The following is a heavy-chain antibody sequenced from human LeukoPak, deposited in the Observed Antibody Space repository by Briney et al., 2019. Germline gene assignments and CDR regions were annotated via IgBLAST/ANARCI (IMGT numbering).Heavy chain of an antibody. V-gene: IGHV4-59*01. Sequence: AETLSLTCTVSGGSISSYYWSWIRQPPGKGLEWIGYIYSGKTDYNPSLKSRVTISVDTSKNQFSLKLSSVSSADTAVYYCARGFEYNYRYTFGYWGQGTLVTVSS. CDR2: IYSGKT. CDR3: ARGFEYNYRYTFGY. J-gene: IGHJ4*02. CDR1: GGSISSYY. D-gene: IGHD5-18*01.